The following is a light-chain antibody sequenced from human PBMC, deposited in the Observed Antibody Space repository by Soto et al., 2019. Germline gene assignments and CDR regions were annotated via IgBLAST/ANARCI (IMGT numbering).Light chain of an antibody. CDR1: QSVLYSSNNKNY. V-gene: IGKV4-1*01. J-gene: IGKJ1*01. CDR2: WAS. Sequence: DIVMTQSPDSLAVSLGERATINCKSSQSVLYSSNNKNYLAWYQQKPGQPPKMLIYWASTRESGVPDRFSGCGSGTDFTLTISSLQAEDVAVYYCQQYYDAPQNFGQGTKVEIK. CDR3: QQYYDAPQN.